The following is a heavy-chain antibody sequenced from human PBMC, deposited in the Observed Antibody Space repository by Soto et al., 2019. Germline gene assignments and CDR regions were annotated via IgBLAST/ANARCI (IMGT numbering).Heavy chain of an antibody. Sequence: QVQLVQSGAEVKKPGASVKVSCKASGYTFTSYDINWVRQATGQGLEWMGWMNPNSGNTGYTQKFQGRVTMTRNTSISTAYMELSSLRSEDTAVYYCARFITNPYYYYMDVWGKGTTVTVSS. CDR2: MNPNSGNT. J-gene: IGHJ6*03. D-gene: IGHD3-3*01. V-gene: IGHV1-8*01. CDR1: GYTFTSYD. CDR3: ARFITNPYYYYMDV.